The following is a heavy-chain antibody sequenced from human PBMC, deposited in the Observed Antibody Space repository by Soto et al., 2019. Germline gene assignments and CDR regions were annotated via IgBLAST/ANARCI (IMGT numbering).Heavy chain of an antibody. CDR1: GYSFTNCW. Sequence: GESLKISCKGSGYSFTNCWIAWVRQMPGKGLEYMGIIYPSDSTTRYSPSFQGQVTISADKSISTAYLQWNSLKASDTAMYYCARHGFYGDYSSNYFDPWGQGILVTVSS. CDR2: IYPSDSTT. V-gene: IGHV5-51*01. CDR3: ARHGFYGDYSSNYFDP. J-gene: IGHJ5*02. D-gene: IGHD4-17*01.